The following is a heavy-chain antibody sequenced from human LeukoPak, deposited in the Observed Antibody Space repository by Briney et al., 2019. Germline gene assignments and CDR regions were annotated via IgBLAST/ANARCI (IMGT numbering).Heavy chain of an antibody. CDR1: GGSISSHSYY. D-gene: IGHD3-22*01. CDR2: IYYTGST. J-gene: IGHJ4*02. CDR3: AGDTYYYDSSGYNYFDY. V-gene: IGHV4-39*07. Sequence: SETLSLTCSVSGGSISSHSYYWGWIRQPPGKGLEWIASIYYTGSTYYNPSLKSRVAISVETLKNHFSLKLSSVTAADTAVYYCAGDTYYYDSSGYNYFDYWGQGTLVTVSS.